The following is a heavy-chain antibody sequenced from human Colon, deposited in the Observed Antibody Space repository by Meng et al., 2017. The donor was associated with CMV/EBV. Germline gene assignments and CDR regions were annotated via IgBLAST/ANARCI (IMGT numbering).Heavy chain of an antibody. J-gene: IGHJ5*02. CDR2: YSPVLGRP. CDR3: ARRSPQKSQVVMRGWFDS. CDR1: FSDYV. Sequence: FSDYVINWVRQGAGQGFEWRGGYSPVLGRPRYAQKFQARIRITAAKSGSIVYLAVTSLSSEDTAVYFCARRSPQKSQVVMRGWFDSWGQGTLVTVSS. V-gene: IGHV1-69*10. D-gene: IGHD4-23*01.